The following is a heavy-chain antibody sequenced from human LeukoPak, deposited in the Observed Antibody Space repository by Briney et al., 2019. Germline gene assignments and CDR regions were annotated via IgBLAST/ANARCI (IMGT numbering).Heavy chain of an antibody. V-gene: IGHV4-34*01. D-gene: IGHD1-1*01. CDR2: INHSGST. J-gene: IGHJ3*02. CDR3: ARVHRNYAFDI. Sequence: SETLSLTCAVYGGSHSGYYWSLIRQPAGKGLEWIGEINHSGSTNYNPSLKSRVTISVDTSKNQFSLKLSSVTAADTAVYYCARVHRNYAFDIWGQGTMVTVSS. CDR1: GGSHSGYY.